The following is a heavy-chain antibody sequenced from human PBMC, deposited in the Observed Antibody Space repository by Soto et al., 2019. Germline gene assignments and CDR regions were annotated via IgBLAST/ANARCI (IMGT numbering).Heavy chain of an antibody. CDR3: ATSRGPYGGDYYYYGMDV. D-gene: IGHD4-17*01. J-gene: IGHJ6*02. Sequence: VASVKVSCKVSGYTLTELSMHWVRQAPGKGLEWMGGFDPEDGETIYAQKFQGRVTMTEDTSTDTAYMELSSLRSEDTAVYYCATSRGPYGGDYYYYGMDVWGQGTTVTVSS. V-gene: IGHV1-24*01. CDR2: FDPEDGET. CDR1: GYTLTELS.